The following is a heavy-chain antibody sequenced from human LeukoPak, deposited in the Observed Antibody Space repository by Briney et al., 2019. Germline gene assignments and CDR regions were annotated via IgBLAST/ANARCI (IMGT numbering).Heavy chain of an antibody. V-gene: IGHV3-30*18. Sequence: GGSLRLSCAASGFTFSSYGMHWVRQAPGKGLEWVAVISYDGSNKYYADSVKGRFTISRDNSKNTLYLQMNSLRAEDTAVYYCAKGRSSWSPFDAFDIWGQGTMVTVSS. J-gene: IGHJ3*02. CDR3: AKGRSSWSPFDAFDI. D-gene: IGHD6-13*01. CDR2: ISYDGSNK. CDR1: GFTFSSYG.